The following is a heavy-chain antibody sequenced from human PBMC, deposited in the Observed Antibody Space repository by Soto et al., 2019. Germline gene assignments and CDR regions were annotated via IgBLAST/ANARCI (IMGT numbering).Heavy chain of an antibody. J-gene: IGHJ5*02. CDR3: ARGRHIFGSTSYPTVRLKNWFDP. V-gene: IGHV3-21*01. Sequence: NPGGSLRLSCAASGFTFSSYSMNWVRQAPGKGLEWVSSISSSSSYIYYADSVKGRFTISRDNAKNSLYLQMNSLRAEDTAVYYCARGRHIFGSTSYPTVRLKNWFDPWGQGTLVTVSS. CDR1: GFTFSSYS. CDR2: ISSSSSYI. D-gene: IGHD2-2*01.